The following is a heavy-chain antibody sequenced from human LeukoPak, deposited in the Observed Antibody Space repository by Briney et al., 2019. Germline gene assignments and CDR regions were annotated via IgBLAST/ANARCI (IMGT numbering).Heavy chain of an antibody. CDR2: ISCDGSNK. J-gene: IGHJ4*02. CDR1: GFTFSSYA. V-gene: IGHV3-30-3*01. Sequence: GGSLRLSCAASGFTFSSYAMHWVRQAPGKGLEWVAVISCDGSNKYYADSVKGRFTISRDNSKNTLYLQMNSLRAEDTAVYYCARTPDGYYYDSSGYYSELYYFDYWGQGTLVTVSS. CDR3: ARTPDGYYYDSSGYYSELYYFDY. D-gene: IGHD3-22*01.